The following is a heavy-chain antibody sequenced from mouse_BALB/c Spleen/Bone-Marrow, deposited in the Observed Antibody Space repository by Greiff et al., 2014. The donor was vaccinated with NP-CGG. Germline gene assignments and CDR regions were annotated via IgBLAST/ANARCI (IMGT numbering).Heavy chain of an antibody. V-gene: IGHV2-9*02. CDR1: GFSLTSYG. CDR3: AREGVWNYYGSSYRYFDV. CDR2: LWAGGST. J-gene: IGHJ1*01. Sequence: QVQLQQSGPGLVAPSQSLSITCTVSGFSLTSYGVHWVRQPPGKGLEWLGVLWAGGSTNYNSALMSRLSISKDNSKSQVFLKMNSLQTDDTAMYYCAREGVWNYYGSSYRYFDVWGAGTTVTVSS. D-gene: IGHD1-1*01.